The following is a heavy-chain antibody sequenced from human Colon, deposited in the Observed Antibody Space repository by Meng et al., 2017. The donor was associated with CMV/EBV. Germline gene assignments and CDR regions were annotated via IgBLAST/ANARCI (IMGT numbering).Heavy chain of an antibody. CDR1: GFTFSSYE. Sequence: SLKISCVASGFTFSSYEMNWVRQAPGKGLEWVAYITNRGGTIYYADSVKGRFTISRDNAKNSLFLQMNSLRAEDTAVYYCARDSLKSSPFGDFDYWGQGTPVTVSS. V-gene: IGHV3-48*03. J-gene: IGHJ4*02. CDR3: ARDSLKSSPFGDFDY. CDR2: ITNRGGTI. D-gene: IGHD3-10*01.